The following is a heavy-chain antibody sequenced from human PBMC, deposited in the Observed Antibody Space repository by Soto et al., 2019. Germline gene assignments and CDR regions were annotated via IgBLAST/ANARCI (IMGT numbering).Heavy chain of an antibody. Sequence: ASVKVSCKASGGTFSSYAISWVRQAPGQGLEWMGGIIPIFGTANYAQKFQGRVTITADESTSTAYMELSSLRSEDTAMYYCAREAGYYYDSSAKGAFDIWGQGTMVTVSS. D-gene: IGHD3-22*01. CDR1: GGTFSSYA. CDR2: IIPIFGTA. J-gene: IGHJ3*02. CDR3: AREAGYYYDSSAKGAFDI. V-gene: IGHV1-69*13.